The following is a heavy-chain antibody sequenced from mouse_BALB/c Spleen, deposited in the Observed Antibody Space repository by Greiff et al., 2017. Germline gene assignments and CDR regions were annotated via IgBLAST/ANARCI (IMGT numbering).Heavy chain of an antibody. CDR1: GYSFTGYF. D-gene: IGHD2-4*01. J-gene: IGHJ4*01. Sequence: VQLQQSGPELVKPGASVKISCKASGYSFTGYFMNWVMQSHGKSLEWIGRINPYNGDTFYNQKFKGKATLTVDKSSSTAHMELRSLASEDSAVYYCARSDYDYDGDAMDYWGQGTSVTVSS. CDR3: ARSDYDYDGDAMDY. V-gene: IGHV1-20*02. CDR2: INPYNGDT.